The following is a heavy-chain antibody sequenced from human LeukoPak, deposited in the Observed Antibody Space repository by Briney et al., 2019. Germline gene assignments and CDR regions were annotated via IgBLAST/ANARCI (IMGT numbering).Heavy chain of an antibody. J-gene: IGHJ3*02. D-gene: IGHD4-11*01. CDR2: INQDESDK. CDR1: GFTFSSFW. CDR3: ARVTVTTDGGAFDI. V-gene: IGHV3-7*01. Sequence: GGSLRLSCVASGFTFSSFWMSWVRQAPGKGLEWVGWINQDESDKQYVDSVKGRFTISRDNAKNSIYLQMNSLRAEDTAVYYCARVTVTTDGGAFDIWGQGTMVTVSS.